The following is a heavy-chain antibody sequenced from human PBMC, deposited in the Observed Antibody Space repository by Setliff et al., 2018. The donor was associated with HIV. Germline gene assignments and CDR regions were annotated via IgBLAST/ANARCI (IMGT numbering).Heavy chain of an antibody. CDR3: ARAAVGYCNDGSCYTTEFFQH. CDR2: VYPDDSDI. J-gene: IGHJ1*01. CDR1: GYSFPNYW. D-gene: IGHD2-15*01. V-gene: IGHV5-51*01. Sequence: GESPKISCKGFGYSFPNYWIGWVRQMSGKGLEWMGIVYPDDSDIRYSPSFQGQVTISVDKSISTAYLQWASLKTSDSAMYYCARAAVGYCNDGSCYTTEFFQHWGQGTLVTVSS.